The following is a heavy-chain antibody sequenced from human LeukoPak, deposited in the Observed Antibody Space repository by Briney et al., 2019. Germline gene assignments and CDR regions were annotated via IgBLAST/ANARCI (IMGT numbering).Heavy chain of an antibody. CDR1: GFTFSSYG. V-gene: IGHV3-30*18. CDR3: AKESIAVAHFDY. Sequence: GGSLRLSCAASGFTFSSYGMHWVRQAPGKGLEWVAVISYDGSNKYYADSVKGRFTISRDNSKNTLYLQMNSLRAEDTAVYYCAKESIAVAHFDYWGQGTLVTVSS. CDR2: ISYDGSNK. J-gene: IGHJ4*02. D-gene: IGHD6-19*01.